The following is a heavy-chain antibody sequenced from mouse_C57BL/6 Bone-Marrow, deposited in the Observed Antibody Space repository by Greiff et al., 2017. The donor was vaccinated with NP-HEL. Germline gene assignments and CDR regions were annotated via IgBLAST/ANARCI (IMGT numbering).Heavy chain of an antibody. CDR1: GFTFSSYA. Sequence: EVKLMESGGGLVKPGGSLKLSCAASGFTFSSYAMSWVRQTPEKRLEWVATISDGGSYTYYPDNVKGRFTISRDNAKNNLYLQMSHLKSEDTAMYYCAREYDYGSSPYWYFDVWGTGTTVTVSS. CDR3: AREYDYGSSPYWYFDV. D-gene: IGHD1-1*01. V-gene: IGHV5-4*01. CDR2: ISDGGSYT. J-gene: IGHJ1*03.